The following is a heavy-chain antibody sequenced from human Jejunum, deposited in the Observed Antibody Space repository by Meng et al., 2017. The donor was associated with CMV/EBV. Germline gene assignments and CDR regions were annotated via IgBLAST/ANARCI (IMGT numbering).Heavy chain of an antibody. CDR2: ISVRGGST. CDR1: YV. CDR3: ARKKEYYDSWSGRRSNYFDY. D-gene: IGHD3-3*01. Sequence: YVMSWVRQATGKGLEWVSRISVRGGSTYHADSVKGRFTISRDISRSTLYLQMSSLRVEDTAVYYCARKKEYYDSWSGRRSNYFDYWGQGTLVTVSS. V-gene: IGHV3-23*01. J-gene: IGHJ4*02.